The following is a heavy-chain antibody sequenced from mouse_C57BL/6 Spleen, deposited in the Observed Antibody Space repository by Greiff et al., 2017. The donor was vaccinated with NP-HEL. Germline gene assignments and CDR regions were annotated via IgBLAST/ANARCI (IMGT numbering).Heavy chain of an antibody. V-gene: IGHV1-15*01. CDR3: TRWRDSSGYSAMDY. CDR2: IDPETGGT. D-gene: IGHD3-2*02. Sequence: VQLQQSGAELVRPGASVTLSCKASGYTFTDYEMHWVKQTPVHGLEWIGAIDPETGGTAYNQKFKGKAILTADKSSSTAYMELRSLTSEDSAVYYCTRWRDSSGYSAMDYWGQGTSVTVSS. CDR1: GYTFTDYE. J-gene: IGHJ4*01.